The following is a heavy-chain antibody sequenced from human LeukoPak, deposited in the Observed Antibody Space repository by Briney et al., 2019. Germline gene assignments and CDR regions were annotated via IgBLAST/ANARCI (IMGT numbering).Heavy chain of an antibody. CDR3: ARFTRSASYEVY. Sequence: GRSLRLSCAASGFTFSSYAMHWVRQAPERGLEWVANIKADGSQKDYVDSMKGRFTVSRDNAKNSVYLEMKSLRVEDTAIYYCARFTRSASYEVYWGQGTLVTVSS. CDR1: GFTFSSYA. V-gene: IGHV3-7*01. D-gene: IGHD3-10*01. CDR2: IKADGSQK. J-gene: IGHJ4*02.